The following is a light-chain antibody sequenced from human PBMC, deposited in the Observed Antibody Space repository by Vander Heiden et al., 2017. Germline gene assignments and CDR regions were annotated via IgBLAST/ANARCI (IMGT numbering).Light chain of an antibody. CDR3: QSYDSSLSRV. Sequence: QSVLTQPPSVSGAPGQRVTISCTGSSSNIVAGYDVHWYQQLPGTAPKLLIYGNSNRPSGVPDRFSGSKSGTSASLAITGLQAEDEADYYCQSYDSSLSRVFGTGTKVTVL. CDR2: GNS. J-gene: IGLJ1*01. V-gene: IGLV1-40*01. CDR1: SSNIVAGYD.